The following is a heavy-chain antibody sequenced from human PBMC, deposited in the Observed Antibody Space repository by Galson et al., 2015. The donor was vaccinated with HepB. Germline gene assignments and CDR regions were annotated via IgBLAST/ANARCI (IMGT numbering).Heavy chain of an antibody. CDR1: GGSISSGSYY. D-gene: IGHD5-24*01. J-gene: IGHJ4*02. CDR3: ARVVGRWRLIDY. V-gene: IGHV4-61*02. CDR2: IYTSGST. Sequence: TLSLTCTVSGGSISSGSYYWSWIRQPAGKGLEWIGRIYTSGSTNYNPSLKSRVTISVDTSKNQFSLKLSSVTAADTAVYYCARVVGRWRLIDYWGQGTLVTVSS.